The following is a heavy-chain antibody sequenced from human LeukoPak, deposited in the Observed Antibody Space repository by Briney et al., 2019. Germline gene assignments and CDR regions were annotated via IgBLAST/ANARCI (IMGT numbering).Heavy chain of an antibody. CDR2: IYYSGST. Sequence: SETLSLTCTVSGGSISSYYWSWIRQPPGKGLEWIGYIYYSGSTNYNPSLKSRVTISVDTSKNQFSLKLSSVTAADTAVYYCARHGYYDSSGYYFFSPHWYFDLRGRGTLVTVSS. V-gene: IGHV4-59*01. CDR1: GGSISSYY. D-gene: IGHD3-22*01. CDR3: ARHGYYDSSGYYFFSPHWYFDL. J-gene: IGHJ2*01.